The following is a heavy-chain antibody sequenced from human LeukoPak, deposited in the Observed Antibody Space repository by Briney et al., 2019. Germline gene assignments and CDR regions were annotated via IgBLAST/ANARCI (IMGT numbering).Heavy chain of an antibody. CDR1: GYTFTAYY. CDR2: INPNSVGT. CDR3: AREAPNWFDP. Sequence: ASVKVSCKASGYTFTAYYMHWVRQAPGQGLEWMGWINPNSVGTNYAQKFQGRVTMTRDTSISTAYMELSRLRSDDRAVYYCAREAPNWFDPWGQGTLVTVSS. J-gene: IGHJ5*02. V-gene: IGHV1-2*02.